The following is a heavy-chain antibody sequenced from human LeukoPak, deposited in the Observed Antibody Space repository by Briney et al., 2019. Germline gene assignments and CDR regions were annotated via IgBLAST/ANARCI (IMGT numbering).Heavy chain of an antibody. CDR1: GFTFSAYA. Sequence: GGSLRLPCTASGFTFSAYAMMWVRQAPGKGPEWVSAIRGGGGSAFYADSVKGRFTISRDNSKYTLFLQMNSLRAEDTAVYYCARDPNGDYIGAFDMWGPGTMVTVSS. J-gene: IGHJ3*02. V-gene: IGHV3-23*01. D-gene: IGHD4-17*01. CDR3: ARDPNGDYIGAFDM. CDR2: IRGGGGSA.